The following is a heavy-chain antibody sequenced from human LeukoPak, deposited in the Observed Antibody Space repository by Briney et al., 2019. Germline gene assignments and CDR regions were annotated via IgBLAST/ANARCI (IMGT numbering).Heavy chain of an antibody. J-gene: IGHJ4*02. V-gene: IGHV3-23*01. CDR3: ATYRQVLLPFES. CDR1: GFTFSSSE. CDR2: IFPSGGEI. D-gene: IGHD2-8*02. Sequence: PGGSLRLSCAASGFTFSSSEMNWVRQAPGKGLEWVSSIFPSGGEIHYADSVRGRFTISRDNSKSTLSLQMNSLRAEDTAIYYCATYRQVLLPFESWGQGTLVTVSS.